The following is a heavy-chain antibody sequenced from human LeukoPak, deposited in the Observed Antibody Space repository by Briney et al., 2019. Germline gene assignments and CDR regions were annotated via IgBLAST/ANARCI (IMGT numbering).Heavy chain of an antibody. Sequence: GGSLRLSCAASGFTFSSYSMNWVRQAPGKGLEWVSSISSSSSYIYYADSVKGRFTISRDNAKNSLYLQMNSLRAEDTAVYYCARDFELIAARPGAFDIWGQGTMVTVSS. D-gene: IGHD6-6*01. CDR1: GFTFSSYS. J-gene: IGHJ3*02. CDR2: ISSSSSYI. CDR3: ARDFELIAARPGAFDI. V-gene: IGHV3-21*01.